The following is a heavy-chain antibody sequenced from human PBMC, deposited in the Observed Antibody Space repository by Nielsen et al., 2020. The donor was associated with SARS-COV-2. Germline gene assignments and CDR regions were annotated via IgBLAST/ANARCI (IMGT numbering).Heavy chain of an antibody. J-gene: IGHJ4*02. Sequence: RQAPGKGLEWIGELSHSGSTNYSPSLKSRVTISVDTSKNQFSLKLSSVTAANTAVYYCARSHGIAVAGTRSYFDYWGQGTLVTVSS. CDR2: LSHSGST. CDR3: ARSHGIAVAGTRSYFDY. V-gene: IGHV4-34*01. D-gene: IGHD6-19*01.